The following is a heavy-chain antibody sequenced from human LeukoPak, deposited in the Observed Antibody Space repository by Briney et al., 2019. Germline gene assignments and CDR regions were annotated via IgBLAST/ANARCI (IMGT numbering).Heavy chain of an antibody. V-gene: IGHV4-4*07. D-gene: IGHD6-13*01. J-gene: IGHJ4*02. CDR2: IYTSGST. Sequence: SETLSLTCTVSGGSISSYYGSWIRQPGGKGLEWIGRIYTSGSTNYNPSRKSRVTMSVDTSKNQFSLKLSSVTAADTAVYYCARDILATSIAAPYYWGQGTLVTVSS. CDR3: ARDILATSIAAPYY. CDR1: GGSISSYY.